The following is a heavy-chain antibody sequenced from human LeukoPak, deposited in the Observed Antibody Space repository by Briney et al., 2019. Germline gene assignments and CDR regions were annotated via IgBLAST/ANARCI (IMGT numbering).Heavy chain of an antibody. CDR1: GFTFSSYG. Sequence: GGSLRLSCAASGFTFSSYGMHWVRQAPGKGLEWVAVISYDGSNKYYADSVKGRFTISRDNSKNTLYLQMNSLRAEDTAVYYCAKDPRGYSGYGDYWGQGTLVTVSS. CDR2: ISYDGSNK. D-gene: IGHD5-12*01. V-gene: IGHV3-30*18. CDR3: AKDPRGYSGYGDY. J-gene: IGHJ4*02.